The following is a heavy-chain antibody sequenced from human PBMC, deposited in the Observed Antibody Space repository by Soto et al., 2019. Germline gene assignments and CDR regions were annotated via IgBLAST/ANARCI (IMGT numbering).Heavy chain of an antibody. J-gene: IGHJ5*02. V-gene: IGHV1-18*01. Sequence: ASVKVSCKASGYTFTSYGISWVRQAPGQGLEWMGWISAYNGNTNYAQKLQGRVTMTTDTSTSTAYMELRSLISDDTAVYYCAADRMPTDPYKWVDPWGQGTLVTVSS. CDR3: AADRMPTDPYKWVDP. CDR2: ISAYNGNT. D-gene: IGHD1-1*01. CDR1: GYTFTSYG.